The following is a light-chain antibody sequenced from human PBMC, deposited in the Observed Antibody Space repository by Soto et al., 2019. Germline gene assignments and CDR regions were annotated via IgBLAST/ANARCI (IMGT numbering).Light chain of an antibody. V-gene: IGKV4-1*01. CDR3: QQYHSDPIT. CDR2: WAS. CDR1: QSVFSSSTNKNY. J-gene: IGKJ5*01. Sequence: FVMPQSPDSLAVSLGERATINCKSSQSVFSSSTNKNYLAWFQQKPGQPPKLLIYWASTRKSGVPDRFSGSGSGTDFTLTITSLQAEDVAVYYCQQYHSDPITFGQGTRLENK.